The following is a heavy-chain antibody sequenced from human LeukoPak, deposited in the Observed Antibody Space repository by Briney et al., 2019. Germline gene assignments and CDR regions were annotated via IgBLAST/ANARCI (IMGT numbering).Heavy chain of an antibody. J-gene: IGHJ5*02. CDR2: ISYDGSNK. D-gene: IGHD1-26*01. Sequence: GGSLRLSCAASGFTFSSYGMHWVRQAPGKGLEWVAVISYDGSNKYYADSVKGRFTISRDNSKNTLYLQMNGLRAEDTAVYYCAKDLGGAGSGPIDPWGQGTLVTVSS. V-gene: IGHV3-30*18. CDR3: AKDLGGAGSGPIDP. CDR1: GFTFSSYG.